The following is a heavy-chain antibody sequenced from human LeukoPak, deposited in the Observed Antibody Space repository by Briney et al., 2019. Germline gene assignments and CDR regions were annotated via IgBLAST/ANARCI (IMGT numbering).Heavy chain of an antibody. Sequence: SETLSLTCTVSGGSISNSYYYWGWTRQPPGEALEWIGSIYYSGTTYYKPSLKSRVTISVDTSKNQFSLRLSSVTAADTAVYYCARGGDKGDIVVVTATPYYFDYWGQGTLVTVSS. CDR3: ARGGDKGDIVVVTATPYYFDY. CDR1: GGSISNSYYY. J-gene: IGHJ4*02. D-gene: IGHD2-21*02. CDR2: IYYSGTT. V-gene: IGHV4-39*01.